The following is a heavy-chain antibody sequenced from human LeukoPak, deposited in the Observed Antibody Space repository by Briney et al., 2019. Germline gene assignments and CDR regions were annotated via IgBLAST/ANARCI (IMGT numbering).Heavy chain of an antibody. J-gene: IGHJ3*02. CDR1: GDSITTNNYY. D-gene: IGHD3-9*01. CDR2: IYASGNT. CDR3: ARDFDSPMAFDI. V-gene: IGHV4-61*02. Sequence: PSQTLSLTCTVSGDSITTNNYYWSWIRQPAGKGLEWIGRIYASGNTNYNPSLKSRVTISVDTSKSQFSLRLSSVTAADTAVYYCARDFDSPMAFDIWGQETMVTVSS.